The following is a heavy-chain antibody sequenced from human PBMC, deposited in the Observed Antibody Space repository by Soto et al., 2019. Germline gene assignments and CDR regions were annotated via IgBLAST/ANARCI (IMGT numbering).Heavy chain of an antibody. CDR3: ARGAYYYDSSGLSY. D-gene: IGHD3-22*01. J-gene: IGHJ4*02. CDR1: GFTCSSYS. V-gene: IGHV3-48*01. Sequence: VGSLRLSCASSGFTCSSYSMNWVRQAPGKGLEWVSYITSSSSTIYYADSVKGRFTISRDNAKNSLYLQMNSLRAEDTAVYYYARGAYYYDSSGLSYWGQGTLVTVSS. CDR2: ITSSSSTI.